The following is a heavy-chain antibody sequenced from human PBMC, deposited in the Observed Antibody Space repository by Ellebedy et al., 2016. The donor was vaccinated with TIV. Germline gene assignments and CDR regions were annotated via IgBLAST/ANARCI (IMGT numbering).Heavy chain of an antibody. CDR3: ARDLNSSGWSPQH. V-gene: IGHV3-33*01. D-gene: IGHD6-19*01. Sequence: GESLKISCAASGFTFSSYGMHWVRQAPGKGLEWVAVIRYDGSNKDYADSVKGRFTISRDNSKNTLYLQMNSLRDEDTAVYYCARDLNSSGWSPQHWGQGTLVTVSS. J-gene: IGHJ1*01. CDR1: GFTFSSYG. CDR2: IRYDGSNK.